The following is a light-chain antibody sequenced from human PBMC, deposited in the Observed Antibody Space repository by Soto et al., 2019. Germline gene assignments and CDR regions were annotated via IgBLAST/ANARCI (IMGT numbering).Light chain of an antibody. CDR2: AVS. J-gene: IGLJ3*02. V-gene: IGLV2-14*01. CDR3: SSYTSNTTPV. Sequence: QSVLTQPXXVXXXXXXSXXXXXXXXSSDVXXXXXVSXXQQYXGKAXXLVISAVSNRPSGVXHRFSGSRSGNTASLTISGLXAEDEADYYCSSYTSNTTPVFGGGTKLTVL. CDR1: SSDVXXXXX.